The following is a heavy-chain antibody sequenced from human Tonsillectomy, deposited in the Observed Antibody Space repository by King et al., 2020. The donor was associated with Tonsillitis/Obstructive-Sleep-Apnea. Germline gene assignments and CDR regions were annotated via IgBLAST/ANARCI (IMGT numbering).Heavy chain of an antibody. V-gene: IGHV3-74*01. Sequence: VQLVESGGGLVQPGGSLRLSCAASGFTFSSYWMHWVRQAPRKGLVWVSRINSDGSSTSDADSVKGRFTIPRNNAQNTLYLQMNSRRAEDTAVYYCATEDYGATGDAFDIWGQGTMVTVSS. D-gene: IGHD4-17*01. CDR1: GFTFSSYW. CDR2: INSDGSST. J-gene: IGHJ3*02. CDR3: ATEDYGATGDAFDI.